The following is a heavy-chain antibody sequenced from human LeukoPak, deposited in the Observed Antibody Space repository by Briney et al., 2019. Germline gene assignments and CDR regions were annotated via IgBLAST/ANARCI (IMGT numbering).Heavy chain of an antibody. CDR3: ARSSTSCCSFDI. D-gene: IGHD2-2*01. V-gene: IGHV4-59*01. J-gene: IGHJ4*02. CDR1: GGSISSYY. CDR2: IYYSGST. Sequence: SETLSLTCTVSGGSISSYYWSWIRQPPGKGLEWIGYIYYSGSTNYNPSLKSRVTISVDTSKNQFSLKLSSVTAADTAVYYCARSSTSCCSFDIWGQPTPATVSS.